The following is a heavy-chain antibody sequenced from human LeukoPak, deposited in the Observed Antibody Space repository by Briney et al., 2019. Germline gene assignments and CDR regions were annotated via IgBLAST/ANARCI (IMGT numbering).Heavy chain of an antibody. V-gene: IGHV4-59*04. CDR1: GGSISSYY. J-gene: IGHJ2*01. CDR2: IYYGGST. Sequence: SETLSLTCTVSGGSISSYYWSWIRQPPGKGLEWIGNIYYGGSTYYNPSLKSRVTISVDTSKNQFSLKLTSVTAADTAVYYCARPYSSSDWYFDLWGRGALVTVSS. CDR3: ARPYSSSDWYFDL. D-gene: IGHD6-6*01.